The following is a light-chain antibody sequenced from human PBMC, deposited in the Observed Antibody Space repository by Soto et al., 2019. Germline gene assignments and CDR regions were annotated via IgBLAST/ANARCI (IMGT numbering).Light chain of an antibody. V-gene: IGKV1-5*03. Sequence: DIQMTQSPFTLSASVGDRVTITCRASQSISSWLAWYQQKPGKAPKLLIYKASTLESGVPSRFSGSGSGTEFTLTISSLQPDDFATYYCQQYNNYGSWTFGQGTKVEIK. CDR2: KAS. J-gene: IGKJ1*01. CDR3: QQYNNYGSWT. CDR1: QSISSW.